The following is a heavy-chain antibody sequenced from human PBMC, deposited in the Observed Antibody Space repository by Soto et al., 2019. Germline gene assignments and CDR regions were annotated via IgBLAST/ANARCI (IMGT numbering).Heavy chain of an antibody. CDR1: GCSLSIYS. CDR3: ARAGCGCTSCYSGLVY. V-gene: IGHV3-33*01. J-gene: IGHJ4*01. CDR2: IWYDGSNK. D-gene: IGHD2-2*01. Sequence: GRSLRLSCAESGCSLSIYSMHWVRQAPGKGLEWVAVIWYDGSNKYYADSVEGRFTISRDNSQNTLYLQMNSLRAEDTAVYYCARAGCGCTSCYSGLVYWGHGTLVTVSS.